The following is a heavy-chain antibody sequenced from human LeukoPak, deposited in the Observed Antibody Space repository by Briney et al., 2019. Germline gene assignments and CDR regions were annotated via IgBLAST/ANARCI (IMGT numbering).Heavy chain of an antibody. CDR1: GYSFTSYW. D-gene: IGHD4/OR15-4a*01. CDR3: ARPNPPLTMVGPNWFDP. CDR2: IDPSDSYT. V-gene: IGHV5-10-1*01. J-gene: IGHJ5*02. Sequence: GESLKISCKGSGYSFTSYWISWVRQMPGKGLEWMGRIDPSDSYTNYSPSFQGRVTISADKSISTAYLQWSSLKASDTAMYYCARPNPPLTMVGPNWFDPWGQGTLVTVSS.